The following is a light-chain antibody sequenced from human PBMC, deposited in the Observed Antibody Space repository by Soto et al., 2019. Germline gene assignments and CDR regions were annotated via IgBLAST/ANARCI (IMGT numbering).Light chain of an antibody. J-gene: IGKJ4*01. V-gene: IGKV3-15*01. CDR3: QQYNNWPPLT. CDR2: GAS. Sequence: EIVMTQSPVTLSLSPGERATLSCRASQSVSSNLAWYQQKPGQAPRLLIHGASTRATGIPARFSGSGFGTEFTLTISSLQSEDFAVYYCQQYNNWPPLTFGGGTKVEIK. CDR1: QSVSSN.